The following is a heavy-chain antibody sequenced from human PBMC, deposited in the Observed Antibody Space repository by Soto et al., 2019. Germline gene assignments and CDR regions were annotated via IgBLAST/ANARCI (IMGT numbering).Heavy chain of an antibody. CDR2: IIPIFGIA. V-gene: IGHV1-69*10. CDR3: ARDHTGTEAGAYYMDV. J-gene: IGHJ6*03. CDR1: GGTFSSYA. Sequence: GASVKVSCKASGGTFSSYAISWVRQAPGQGLEWMGGIIPIFGIANYAQKFQGRVTITADKSTSTAHMELSSLRSEDTAVYYCARDHTGTEAGAYYMDVWGKGTTVTVSS. D-gene: IGHD1-1*01.